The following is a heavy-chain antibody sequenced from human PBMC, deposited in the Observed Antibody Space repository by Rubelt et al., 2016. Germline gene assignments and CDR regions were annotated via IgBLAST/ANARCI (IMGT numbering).Heavy chain of an antibody. CDR1: GFTFRSYA. J-gene: IGHJ3*01. D-gene: IGHD1-1*01. CDR3: AKNLDL. CDR2: ISGSGGSP. V-gene: IGHV3-23*04. Sequence: EVQLVESGGGLVQPGGSLRLSCAASGFTFRSYAMSWVRQAPGKGLAWVSPISGSGGSPYYAASVKGRFTIARDNAKNTLYLEMNSLRAEDTAVYYCAKNLDLWGQGTMVTVSS.